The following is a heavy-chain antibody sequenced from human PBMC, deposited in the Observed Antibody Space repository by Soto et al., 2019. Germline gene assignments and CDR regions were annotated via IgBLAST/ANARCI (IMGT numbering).Heavy chain of an antibody. CDR1: GYTFTSYA. CDR2: INAGNGNT. CDR3: AREGRPGIYYYLLPGDGGFDH. V-gene: IGHV1-3*01. J-gene: IGHJ4*02. Sequence: GASVKVSCKASGYTFTSYAMHWVRQAPGQRLEWMGWINAGNGNTKYSQKFQGRVTITRDTSASTAYMELSSLRSEDTAVYYCAREGRPGIYYYLLPGDGGFDHWGQGTLVTVSS. D-gene: IGHD3-9*01.